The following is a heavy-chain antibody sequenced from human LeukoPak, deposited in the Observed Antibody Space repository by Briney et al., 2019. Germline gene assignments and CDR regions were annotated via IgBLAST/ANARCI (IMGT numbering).Heavy chain of an antibody. Sequence: GGSLRLSCAASGFTFSSYGMHWVRQAPGKGLEWVAFIRYDGSNKYYADSVKGRFTISRDNAKNSLYLQMDSLRAEDTAVYYCARVGGYYDSSGYYALVYWGQGTLVTVSS. CDR2: IRYDGSNK. J-gene: IGHJ4*02. V-gene: IGHV3-30*02. CDR1: GFTFSSYG. CDR3: ARVGGYYDSSGYYALVY. D-gene: IGHD3-22*01.